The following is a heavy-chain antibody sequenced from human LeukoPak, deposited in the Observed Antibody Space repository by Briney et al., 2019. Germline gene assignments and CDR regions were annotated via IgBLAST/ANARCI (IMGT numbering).Heavy chain of an antibody. CDR3: AKDVFGGIDY. CDR2: ISRSGDST. V-gene: IGHV3-23*01. Sequence: GGSLRLSCAASGFTFSSYAMSWVRQAPGKGLDWVSTISRSGDSTYYADSVKGRFTISRDNSKNTLYLQMNSLRIEDTAVYYCAKDVFGGIDYWGEGTLVTVSS. D-gene: IGHD3-10*01. CDR1: GFTFSSYA. J-gene: IGHJ4*02.